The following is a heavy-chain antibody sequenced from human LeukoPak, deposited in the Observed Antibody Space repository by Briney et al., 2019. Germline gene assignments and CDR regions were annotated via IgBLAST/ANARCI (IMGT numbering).Heavy chain of an antibody. CDR2: ISTYNDDR. Sequence: GASVKVSCKAPGYTFTTYAIHWVRQAPGQRLEWMGWISTYNDDRKYSPKFQGTVTITTDTSASTAYLELSSLRSEDTTVYYCARDRSSFSYAFDIWGQGTMVTVSS. J-gene: IGHJ3*02. CDR1: GYTFTTYA. CDR3: ARDRSSFSYAFDI. D-gene: IGHD6-6*01. V-gene: IGHV1-3*04.